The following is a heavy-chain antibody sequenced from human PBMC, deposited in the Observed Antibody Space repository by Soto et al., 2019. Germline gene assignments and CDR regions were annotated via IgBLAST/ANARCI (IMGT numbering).Heavy chain of an antibody. D-gene: IGHD1-1*01. Sequence: SETLSLTCTVSGASISGFYWSWIRKSAGKGLEWIGRIYATGTTDYNPSLKSRVMTSVDTSKKQFSLKLRSVTAADTAVDYCVRDGTKTLRDWFDPWGQGISVTVSS. J-gene: IGHJ5*02. CDR1: GASISGFY. V-gene: IGHV4-4*07. CDR2: IYATGTT. CDR3: VRDGTKTLRDWFDP.